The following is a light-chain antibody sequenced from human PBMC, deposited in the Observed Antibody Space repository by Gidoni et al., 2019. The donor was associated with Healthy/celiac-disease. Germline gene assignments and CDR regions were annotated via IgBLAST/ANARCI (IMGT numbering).Light chain of an antibody. CDR2: GAS. CDR3: QQYGSSLMCS. J-gene: IGKJ2*04. CDR1: QSVSSSY. Sequence: DIVLTQSPGTLSLSPGERAPLSCRDSQSVSSSYLAWYKQKTGQAPSLLIYGASSRATGIPDRFSGSGSGTDFTLNISRLEPEDFVVYYCQQYGSSLMCSFGQGTKLEIK. V-gene: IGKV3-20*01.